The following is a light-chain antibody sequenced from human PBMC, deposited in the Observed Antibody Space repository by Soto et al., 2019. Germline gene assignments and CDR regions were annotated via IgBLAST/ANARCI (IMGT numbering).Light chain of an antibody. CDR2: DAS. V-gene: IGKV3-11*01. CDR1: QTVSSY. J-gene: IGKJ4*01. CDR3: QQRSNWPPT. Sequence: EVVLTQSPATLSLSPGERATLSCRASQTVSSYLAWYQQKPGQAPRLLIYDASNRASGIPAMFSGSGSGSDFTLTISSLEPEDFAVYYCQQRSNWPPTFGGGTTVDI.